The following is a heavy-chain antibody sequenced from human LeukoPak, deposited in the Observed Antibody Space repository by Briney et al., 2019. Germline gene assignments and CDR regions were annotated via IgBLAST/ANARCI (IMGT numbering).Heavy chain of an antibody. CDR2: ISVDNGNT. V-gene: IGHV1-18*01. D-gene: IGHD2-15*01. Sequence: GASVKVSCKASGYTFPSYGISWVRQAPGQGLEWLGWISVDNGNTKYAQKLQGRVTMTTDTSTTTAYMELRSLRSDDTAVYYCATIPGLPDYWGQGTLVTVSS. CDR3: ATIPGLPDY. CDR1: GYTFPSYG. J-gene: IGHJ4*02.